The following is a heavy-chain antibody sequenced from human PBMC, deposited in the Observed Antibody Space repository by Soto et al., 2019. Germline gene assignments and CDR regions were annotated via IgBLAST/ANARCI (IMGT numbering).Heavy chain of an antibody. J-gene: IGHJ6*02. CDR3: AMGGYSSINYYYGMDV. CDR2: IYYSGST. V-gene: IGHV4-61*01. D-gene: IGHD6-19*01. Sequence: SELLSVTCSVSDGSVSSGSYYWSWIRQPPGKGLEWIGYIYYSGSTNYNPSLKSRVTISVDTSKNQFSLKLSSVTAADTAVYYCAMGGYSSINYYYGMDVWGQGTTVTVSS. CDR1: DGSVSSGSYY.